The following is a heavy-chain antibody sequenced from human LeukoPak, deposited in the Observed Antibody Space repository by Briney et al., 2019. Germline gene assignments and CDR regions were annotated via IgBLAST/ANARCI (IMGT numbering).Heavy chain of an antibody. Sequence: SETLSLTCAVYGVSFSGYYWSWIRQPPGKGLEWIGEINHSGSTNYNPSLKSRVTISVDTSKNQFSLKLSSVTAADTAVYYRARVPITIFGVVTRKFDYWGQGTLVTVSS. CDR3: ARVPITIFGVVTRKFDY. J-gene: IGHJ4*02. CDR1: GVSFSGYY. D-gene: IGHD3-3*01. CDR2: INHSGST. V-gene: IGHV4-34*01.